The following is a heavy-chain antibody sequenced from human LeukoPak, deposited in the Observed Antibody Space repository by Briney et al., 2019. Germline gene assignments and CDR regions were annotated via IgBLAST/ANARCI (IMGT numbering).Heavy chain of an antibody. CDR1: GFTFSDHY. D-gene: IGHD3-10*01. CDR3: ARDPGRFGELLTLDY. V-gene: IGHV3-11*01. J-gene: IGHJ4*02. CDR2: ISSSGSTI. Sequence: PGGSLRLSCAASGFTFSDHYMSWIRQAPGKGLEWVSYISSSGSTIYYADSVKGRFTISRDNAKNSLYLQMNSLRAEDTAVYYCARDPGRFGELLTLDYWGQGTLVTVSS.